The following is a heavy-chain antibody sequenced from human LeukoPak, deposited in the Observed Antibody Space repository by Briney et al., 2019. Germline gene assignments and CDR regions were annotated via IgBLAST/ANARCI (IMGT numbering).Heavy chain of an antibody. D-gene: IGHD2-2*01. CDR3: ARHGREIVVVPAANWYFDL. V-gene: IGHV4-38-2*01. J-gene: IGHJ2*01. Sequence: PSETLSLTCAVSGYSISSGYYWGWIRQPPGKGLEWIGSIYHSGSTYYNPSLKSRVTISVDTSKNQFSLKLSSVTAADTAVYYCARHGREIVVVPAANWYFDLWGRGTLVTVSS. CDR2: IYHSGST. CDR1: GYSISSGYY.